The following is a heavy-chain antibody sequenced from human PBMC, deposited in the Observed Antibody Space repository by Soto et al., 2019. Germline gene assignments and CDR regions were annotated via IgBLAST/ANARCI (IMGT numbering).Heavy chain of an antibody. V-gene: IGHV3-7*01. J-gene: IGHJ4*02. CDR1: GFTFSHYW. CDR2: IKEDGSVK. Sequence: GGSLRLSCAASGFTFSHYWMSWVRQAPGKGLEWVANIKEDGSVKYYVDSVKGRFTISRDNAKNSQYLQINSLRAEDTAVYYCARIGYSSSSFDYWGQGTLVTVSS. CDR3: ARIGYSSSSFDY. D-gene: IGHD6-6*01.